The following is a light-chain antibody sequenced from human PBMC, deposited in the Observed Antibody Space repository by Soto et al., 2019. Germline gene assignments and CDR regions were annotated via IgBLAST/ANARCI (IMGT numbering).Light chain of an antibody. Sequence: EIVMTQSPATLSVSPRERATLSCRASQSVSSNLAWDQQKPGQAPRLLIYGASTRATGIPARFSGSGSGTEFTLIISSLQSEDFAVYYCQHYNNWPPWTFGQGTKVEIK. V-gene: IGKV3-15*01. CDR3: QHYNNWPPWT. J-gene: IGKJ1*01. CDR1: QSVSSN. CDR2: GAS.